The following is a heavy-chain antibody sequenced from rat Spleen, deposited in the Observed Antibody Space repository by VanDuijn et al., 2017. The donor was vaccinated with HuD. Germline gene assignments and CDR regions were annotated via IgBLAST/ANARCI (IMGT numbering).Heavy chain of an antibody. J-gene: IGHJ2*01. Sequence: EVQLVESGGGLVQPGRSLKLSCAASGFTFSDFAMHWIRQAPMKGLEWVASISSGGGSTYYRDSVKGRFTISRDNAKSSLYLQMDSLRSEDTATYYCTTPIGTTPFDYWGQGVMVTVSS. CDR1: GFTFSDFA. CDR2: ISSGGGST. D-gene: IGHD1-5*01. CDR3: TTPIGTTPFDY. V-gene: IGHV5-19*01.